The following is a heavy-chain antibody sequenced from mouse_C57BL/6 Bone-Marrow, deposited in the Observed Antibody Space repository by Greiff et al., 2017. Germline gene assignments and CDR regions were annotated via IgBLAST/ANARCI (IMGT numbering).Heavy chain of an antibody. Sequence: VKLMESGPELVKPGASVKLSCKASGYTFTSYDINWVKQRPGQGLEWIGWIYPRDGSTKYNEKFKGKATLTVDTSSSTAYMELHSLTSEDAAVYFCARVEFDSSSGDWYFDVWGTGTTVTVSS. CDR3: ARVEFDSSSGDWYFDV. CDR2: IYPRDGST. J-gene: IGHJ1*03. CDR1: GYTFTSYD. D-gene: IGHD1-1*01. V-gene: IGHV1-85*01.